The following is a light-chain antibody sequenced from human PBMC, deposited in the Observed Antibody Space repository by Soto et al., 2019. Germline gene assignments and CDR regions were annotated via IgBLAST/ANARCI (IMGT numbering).Light chain of an antibody. CDR1: SSNLGSNS. Sequence: QSVLTQPPSASGTPGQRVTISCSGSSSNLGSNSVNWYQQVPGTAPKLLISSDNRRPSGVPDRFSGSQSGTSASLAISGLQSEDEADYHCGAWDDSLNGWVFGGGTKVTVL. CDR2: SDN. CDR3: GAWDDSLNGWV. V-gene: IGLV1-44*01. J-gene: IGLJ3*02.